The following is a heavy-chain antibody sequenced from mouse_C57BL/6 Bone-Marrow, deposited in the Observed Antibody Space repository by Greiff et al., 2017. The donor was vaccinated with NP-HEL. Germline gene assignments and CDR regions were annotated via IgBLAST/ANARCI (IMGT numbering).Heavy chain of an antibody. CDR3: TRDNYGSGYCDV. Sequence: EVMLVESGEGLVKPGGSLKLSCAASGFTFSSYAMSWVRQTPEKRLEWVAYISSGGDYIYYAETGKGRFTISRDNARHTLYLQMSGLKSEDTAMYYCTRDNYGSGYCDVWGTGTTGTVSS. CDR1: GFTFSSYA. V-gene: IGHV5-9-1*02. CDR2: ISSGGDYI. D-gene: IGHD1-1*01. J-gene: IGHJ1*03.